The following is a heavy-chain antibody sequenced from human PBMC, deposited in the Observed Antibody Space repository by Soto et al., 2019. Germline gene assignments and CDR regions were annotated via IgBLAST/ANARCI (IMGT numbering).Heavy chain of an antibody. Sequence: PVGSLRLSCAASGFTFNNYGIHWVRQAPGKVLEWVALISFDGRSEYYGDSVKGRFTVSRDNFKNMLYLQMNNLGTEDTALYYCARDMRGYNYGPLDYWGQGVLVTV. CDR3: ARDMRGYNYGPLDY. J-gene: IGHJ4*02. V-gene: IGHV3-30*03. CDR2: ISFDGRSE. D-gene: IGHD5-12*01. CDR1: GFTFNNYG.